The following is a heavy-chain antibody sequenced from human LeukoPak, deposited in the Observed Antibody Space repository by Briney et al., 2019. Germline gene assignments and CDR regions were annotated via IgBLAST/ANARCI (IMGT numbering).Heavy chain of an antibody. CDR1: GGSISSTTSY. J-gene: IGHJ4*02. D-gene: IGHD4-17*01. Sequence: SETLSLTCAVSGGSISSTTSYWGWIRQPPGKGLEWIGHIYYSGSTDYNPSLRSRVTISVDTSKNQFSLRLSSVTAADTAVYYCARETVTHYFDYWGQGTLVTVSS. CDR3: ARETVTHYFDY. V-gene: IGHV4-61*01. CDR2: IYYSGST.